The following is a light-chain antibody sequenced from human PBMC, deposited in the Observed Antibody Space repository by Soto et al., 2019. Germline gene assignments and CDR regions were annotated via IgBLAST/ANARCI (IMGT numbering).Light chain of an antibody. CDR1: QSVSSNY. CDR2: GAS. Sequence: EIVLTQSPGPLSLSPGERATLSCRASQSVSSNYLAWYQQKPGQTPRLLIYGASSRATGIPDRFSGSGSGTDFTLTISRLEAEDFAVYYCQQYGGSPRVTFGGGTKVEIK. V-gene: IGKV3-20*01. CDR3: QQYGGSPRVT. J-gene: IGKJ4*01.